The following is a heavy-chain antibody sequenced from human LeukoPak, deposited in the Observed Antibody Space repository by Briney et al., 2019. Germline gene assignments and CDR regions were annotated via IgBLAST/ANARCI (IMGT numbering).Heavy chain of an antibody. J-gene: IGHJ4*02. CDR3: ASGKNSSFGY. CDR2: IYTSGST. D-gene: IGHD3-22*01. V-gene: IGHV4-4*07. CDR1: GGSISSYY. Sequence: SETLSLTCTVSGGSISSYYWNWIRQPAGKGLEWIGRIYTSGSTNYNPSLKSRVTMSVDTSKTQFSLILGSVTAADTAVYYCASGKNSSFGYWGQGTLVTVSS.